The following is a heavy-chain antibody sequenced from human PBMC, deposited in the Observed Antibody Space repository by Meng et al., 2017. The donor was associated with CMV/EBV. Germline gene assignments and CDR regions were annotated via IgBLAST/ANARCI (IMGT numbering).Heavy chain of an antibody. Sequence: SETLSLTCAVYGDSFSNYFWNWVRQPPGKGLEWIGEINNKASTNYNPSLKSRVTMSVDTSKNQFSLKLTSATAADTAVYSCARSNYCNTIPCSLLRADYYYGLDVWGQGTTVTVSS. V-gene: IGHV4-34*01. J-gene: IGHJ6*02. CDR3: ARSNYCNTIPCSLLRADYYYGLDV. CDR1: GDSFSNYF. D-gene: IGHD2/OR15-2a*01. CDR2: INNKAST.